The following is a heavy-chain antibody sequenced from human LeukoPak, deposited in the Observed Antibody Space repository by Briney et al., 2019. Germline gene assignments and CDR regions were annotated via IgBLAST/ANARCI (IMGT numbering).Heavy chain of an antibody. CDR3: ARGAGVTREIDY. Sequence: GGSLRLSCAASGFTFSNYDMHWVRQVTGKSLEWVSAIGTAGDTYYPGSVKGRFTISRENAKNSLYLQMNSLRAGDTAVYYCARGAGVTREIDYWGQGTLVTVSS. D-gene: IGHD6-19*01. V-gene: IGHV3-13*01. CDR1: GFTFSNYD. CDR2: IGTAGDT. J-gene: IGHJ4*02.